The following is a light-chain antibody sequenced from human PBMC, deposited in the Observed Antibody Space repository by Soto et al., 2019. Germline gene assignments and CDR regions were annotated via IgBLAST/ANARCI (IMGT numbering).Light chain of an antibody. CDR3: QQRSNGPPYT. Sequence: EIVLTQSPATLSLSPGERATLSCRASQSVSSYLAWYQQKPGQAPRLLIYDASNRATGSPARFSGSGSGTDFTLTIISLEPEDFAVYYCQQRSNGPPYTFGQGTKLEIK. J-gene: IGKJ2*01. CDR2: DAS. CDR1: QSVSSY. V-gene: IGKV3-11*01.